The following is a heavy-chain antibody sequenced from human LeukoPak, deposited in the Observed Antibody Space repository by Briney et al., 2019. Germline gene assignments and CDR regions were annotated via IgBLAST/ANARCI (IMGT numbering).Heavy chain of an antibody. CDR1: GGSISSSSSY. J-gene: IGHJ6*03. Sequence: SETLSLTCSVSGGSISSSSSYWGWIRQPPGKGLEWIGSIYYSGSTYYNPSLKSRVTISVDTSKNQFSLKLSSVTAADTAVYYCARDGVGRRSGSYYYYYMDVWGKGTTVTISS. CDR2: IYYSGST. D-gene: IGHD3-10*01. V-gene: IGHV4-39*02. CDR3: ARDGVGRRSGSYYYYYMDV.